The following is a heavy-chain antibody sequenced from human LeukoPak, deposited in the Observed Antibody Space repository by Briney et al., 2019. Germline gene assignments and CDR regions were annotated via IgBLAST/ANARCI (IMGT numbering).Heavy chain of an antibody. D-gene: IGHD2-21*01. CDR2: INLEGSTK. J-gene: IGHJ3*01. CDR3: VKFLSRSFDV. Sequence: GGSLRLSCAASGFTFSSVWMSWVRQAPGKGLEWVANINLEGSTKEYVDSVRGRFTISRDNAKNSLSLQMSYLRVEDTAVYYCVKFLSRSFDVWGQGTVVTVSP. V-gene: IGHV3-7*01. CDR1: GFTFSSVW.